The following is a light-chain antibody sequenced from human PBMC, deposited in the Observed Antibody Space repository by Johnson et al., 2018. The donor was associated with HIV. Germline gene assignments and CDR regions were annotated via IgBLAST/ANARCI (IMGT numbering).Light chain of an antibody. CDR1: TSNIGNND. CDR3: GTWDYTLKTGF. Sequence: HSVLTQPPSVSAAPGQKVTFSCSGSTSNIGNNDVSWYRHLPGTAPKLLIYDNNKRPSGIPDRFSGSKSGTSATLGIPGLQTADEADYYCGTWDYTLKTGFFGTGTKVTVL. J-gene: IGLJ1*01. V-gene: IGLV1-51*01. CDR2: DNN.